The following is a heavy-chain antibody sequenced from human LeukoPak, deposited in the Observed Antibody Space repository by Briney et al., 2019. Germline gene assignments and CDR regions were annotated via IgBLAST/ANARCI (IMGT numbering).Heavy chain of an antibody. Sequence: SETLSLTCTVSGGSISSGDYYWSWIRKPPGKGLEWIGYIYYSGSTYYDPSLKSRVTISVDTSKNQFSLKLSSVTAADTAVYYCAREGLLRYFDWLSGYFDYWGQGTLVTVSS. D-gene: IGHD3-9*01. CDR2: IYYSGST. CDR1: GGSISSGDYY. V-gene: IGHV4-30-4*08. CDR3: AREGLLRYFDWLSGYFDY. J-gene: IGHJ4*02.